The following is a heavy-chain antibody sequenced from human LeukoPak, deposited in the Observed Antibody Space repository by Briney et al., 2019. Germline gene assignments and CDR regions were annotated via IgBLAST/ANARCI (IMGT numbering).Heavy chain of an antibody. V-gene: IGHV3-23*01. CDR1: GFTFSSYA. CDR2: ISGSGGST. Sequence: GGSLRLSCAASGFTFSSYAMSWVRQAPGKGLEWVSAISGSGGSTHYADSVKGRFTISRDNPKNTPYLQMNSLRAEDTAVYYCAKDGRIAAAGRTFDYWGQGTLVTVSS. CDR3: AKDGRIAAAGRTFDY. J-gene: IGHJ4*02. D-gene: IGHD6-13*01.